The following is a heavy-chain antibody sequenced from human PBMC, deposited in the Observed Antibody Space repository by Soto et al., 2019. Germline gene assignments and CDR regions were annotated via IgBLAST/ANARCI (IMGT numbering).Heavy chain of an antibody. V-gene: IGHV3-30*18. D-gene: IGHD6-6*01. CDR1: GFTFSSYG. J-gene: IGHJ6*02. Sequence: GGSLRLSRAASGFTFSSYGMHWVRQAPGKALEWVAVISYDGSNKYYADSVKGRFTISRDNSKNTLYLQMNSLRAEDTAVYYCAKDPSIAAPPYYYYYGMDVWGQGTTVTVS. CDR3: AKDPSIAAPPYYYYYGMDV. CDR2: ISYDGSNK.